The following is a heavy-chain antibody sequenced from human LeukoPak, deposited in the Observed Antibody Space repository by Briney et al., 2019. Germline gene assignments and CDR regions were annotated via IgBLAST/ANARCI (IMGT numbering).Heavy chain of an antibody. J-gene: IGHJ4*02. CDR3: AKDAPVNIVVVPAANS. CDR2: INVSGGRQ. Sequence: GGSLRLSCAASGFHHRSFALRWVGPPPRRGLAWVHGINVSGGRQYYEDSVKDWCTISRDNSKNTLYLQMNSLRAEDTAVYYCAKDAPVNIVVVPAANSWGQGTVVTVSS. CDR1: GFHHRSFA. D-gene: IGHD2-2*01. V-gene: IGHV3-23*01.